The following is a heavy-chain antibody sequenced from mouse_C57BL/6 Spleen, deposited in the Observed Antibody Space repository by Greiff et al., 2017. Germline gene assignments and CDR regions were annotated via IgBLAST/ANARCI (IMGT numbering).Heavy chain of an antibody. Sequence: EVQLQQSGPELVKPGASVKISCKASGYTFTDYYMNWVKQSHGKSLEWIGDINPNNGGTSYNQKFKGKATLTVDKSSSTAYMELRSLTSEDSAVYYCAKLYGSSPGYFDYWGQGTTLTVAS. CDR2: INPNNGGT. D-gene: IGHD1-1*01. J-gene: IGHJ2*01. V-gene: IGHV1-26*01. CDR1: GYTFTDYY. CDR3: AKLYGSSPGYFDY.